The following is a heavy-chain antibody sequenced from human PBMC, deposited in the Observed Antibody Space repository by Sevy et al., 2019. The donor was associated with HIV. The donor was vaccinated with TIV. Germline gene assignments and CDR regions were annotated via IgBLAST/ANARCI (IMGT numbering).Heavy chain of an antibody. CDR3: ARRVYDSSGYPQYYFDY. J-gene: IGHJ4*02. CDR2: IYPGDSDI. CDR1: GYRFTSYW. D-gene: IGHD3-22*01. Sequence: GESLKISCKGSGYRFTSYWIAWVRQMPGKGLECMGIIYPGDSDIRYSPSLQGQVTISVDKSISTVYLQWSSLEASDTAMYFCARRVYDSSGYPQYYFDYWGQGTLVTVSS. V-gene: IGHV5-51*01.